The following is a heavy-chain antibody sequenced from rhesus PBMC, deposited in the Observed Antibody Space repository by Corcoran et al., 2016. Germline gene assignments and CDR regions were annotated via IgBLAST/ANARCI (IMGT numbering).Heavy chain of an antibody. CDR2: IDGNSART. J-gene: IGHJ4*01. D-gene: IGHD1-38*01. CDR3: AKDGATWAI. V-gene: IGHV4-73*01. CDR1: GGSIRDYY. Sequence: QVKLQQWGEGLVRPSETLSLTCAVYGGSIRDYYWSWLRQPPGKGLEWMGNIDGNSARTNYNPSLKNRVTISKDTSKNQFSLKLSSVTAADTAVYYCAKDGATWAIWGQGVLVTVSS.